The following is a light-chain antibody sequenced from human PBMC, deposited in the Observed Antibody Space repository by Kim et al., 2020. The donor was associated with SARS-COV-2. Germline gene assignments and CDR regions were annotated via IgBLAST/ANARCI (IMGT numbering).Light chain of an antibody. J-gene: IGKJ5*01. V-gene: IGKV3-20*01. CDR3: QQYDSSPIT. Sequence: EIVLTQSPGTLYLSPGERATLSCRASQSVSSSYLAWYQQKPGQAPRLLIYTASSRATGIPDRFSGSGSGTDFTLTISRLEPEDFAVYYCQQYDSSPITFGQGTRLEIK. CDR1: QSVSSSY. CDR2: TAS.